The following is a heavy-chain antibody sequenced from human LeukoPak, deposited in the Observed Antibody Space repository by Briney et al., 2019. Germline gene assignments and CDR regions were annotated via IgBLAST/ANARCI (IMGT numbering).Heavy chain of an antibody. D-gene: IGHD1-1*01. CDR2: ISAYNGNT. Sequence: ASVKVSCKASGYTFTSYDINWVRQAPGQGLEWMGWISAYNGNTNYAQKLQGRVTMTTDTSTSTAYMELRSLRSDDTAVYYCARDRDPRLEGFLYYFDYWGQGTLVTVSS. J-gene: IGHJ4*02. V-gene: IGHV1-18*01. CDR1: GYTFTSYD. CDR3: ARDRDPRLEGFLYYFDY.